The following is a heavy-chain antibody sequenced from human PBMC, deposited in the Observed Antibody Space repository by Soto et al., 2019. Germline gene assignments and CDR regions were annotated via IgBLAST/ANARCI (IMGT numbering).Heavy chain of an antibody. CDR1: GGSISSSSYY. CDR2: IYYSGST. J-gene: IGHJ4*02. Sequence: SETLSLTCTVSGGSISSSSYYWGWIRQPPGKGLEWIGSIYYSGSTYYNPSLKSRVTISVDTSKNQFSLKLSSVTAADTAVYYCASLVIAAAGPVENWGQGTLVTVSS. D-gene: IGHD6-13*01. V-gene: IGHV4-39*01. CDR3: ASLVIAAAGPVEN.